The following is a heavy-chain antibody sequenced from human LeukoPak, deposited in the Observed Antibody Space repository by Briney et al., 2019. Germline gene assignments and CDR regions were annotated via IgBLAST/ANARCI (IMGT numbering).Heavy chain of an antibody. CDR1: GFTFSSYG. CDR2: LRYDGSTK. J-gene: IGHJ4*02. CDR3: AKERGDSVQAGDY. D-gene: IGHD4-17*01. V-gene: IGHV3-30*02. Sequence: GGSLRLSCAAAGFTFSSYGMHWVRKAPGKGQEWVAFLRYDGSTKYYADSVKGRFTISRDNSKNTLYLQMNSLRAEDTAVYYCAKERGDSVQAGDYWGQGTLVTVSS.